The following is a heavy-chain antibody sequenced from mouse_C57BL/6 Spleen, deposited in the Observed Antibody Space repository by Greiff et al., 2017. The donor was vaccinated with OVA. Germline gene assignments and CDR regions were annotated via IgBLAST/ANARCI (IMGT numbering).Heavy chain of an antibody. J-gene: IGHJ2*01. Sequence: EVMLVESGGGLVKPGGSLKLSCAASGFTFSDYGMHWVRQAPEKGLEWVSYISSGSSTLYYAATVKGRFTITRDNAKNTLFLQMTSLRSEDTAMYYCARVNGNYVDYWGQGTTLTVSS. CDR1: GFTFSDYG. V-gene: IGHV5-17*01. CDR2: ISSGSSTL. CDR3: ARVNGNYVDY.